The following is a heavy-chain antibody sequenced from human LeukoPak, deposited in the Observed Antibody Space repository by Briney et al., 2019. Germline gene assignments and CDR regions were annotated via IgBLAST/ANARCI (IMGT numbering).Heavy chain of an antibody. Sequence: SETLSLTRTLSSSYDSRGNHNWRWIRQPPGKGLEWIGYIYYSGSTYYNPSLKSRVTISVDTSKNQFSLKLNSVTAADTAVHYSEFTGDAIDYWGQGTLVTVSS. V-gene: IGHV4-30-4*01. CDR1: SSYDSRGNHN. CDR3: EFTGDAIDY. D-gene: IGHD2-21*02. J-gene: IGHJ4*02. CDR2: IYYSGST.